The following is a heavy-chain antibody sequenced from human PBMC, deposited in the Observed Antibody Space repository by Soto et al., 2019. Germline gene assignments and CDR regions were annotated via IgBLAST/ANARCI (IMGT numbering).Heavy chain of an antibody. V-gene: IGHV4-30-2*01. CDR2: IYHSGGT. J-gene: IGHJ4*02. Sequence: QLQLRESGSGLVKPSQTLSLTCTVSGDSISSGGYSWNWIRQPPGKGLEWIGYIYHSGGTDYNPSLKSRVTITVDSSNNQFSLKLRSVTAADTAVYYCARDSRSGYYLDSWGQGTLVTVSS. CDR3: ARDSRSGYYLDS. CDR1: GDSISSGGYS. D-gene: IGHD3-22*01.